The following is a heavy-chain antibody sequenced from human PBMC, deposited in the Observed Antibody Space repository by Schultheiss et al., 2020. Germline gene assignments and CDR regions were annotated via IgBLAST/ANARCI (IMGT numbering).Heavy chain of an antibody. CDR2: IYYSGST. V-gene: IGHV4-31*03. Sequence: SETLSLTCTVSGGSISSGGYYWSWIRQHPGKGLEWIGYIYYSGSTYYNPSLKSRVTISVDTSKNQFSLKLSSVTAADTAVYYCARHLEAFHENWFDPWGQGTLVTVSS. J-gene: IGHJ5*02. D-gene: IGHD3-3*01. CDR1: GGSISSGGYY. CDR3: ARHLEAFHENWFDP.